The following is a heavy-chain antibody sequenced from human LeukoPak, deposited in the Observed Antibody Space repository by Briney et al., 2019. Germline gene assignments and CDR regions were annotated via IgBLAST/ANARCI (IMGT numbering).Heavy chain of an antibody. J-gene: IGHJ4*02. CDR2: ISGSGGST. CDR1: GFTFSSYA. CDR3: AKCPSSGSYRRGDY. Sequence: GGSLRLSCAASGFTFSSYAMSWVRQAPGKRLEWVSAISGSGGSTYYADSVKGRFTISRDNSKNTLYLQMNSLRAEDTAVYYCAKCPSSGSYRRGDYWGQGTLVTVSS. D-gene: IGHD1-26*01. V-gene: IGHV3-23*01.